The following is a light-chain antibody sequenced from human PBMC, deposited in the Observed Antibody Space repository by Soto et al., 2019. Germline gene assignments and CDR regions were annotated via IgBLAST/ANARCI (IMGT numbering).Light chain of an antibody. V-gene: IGKV1-5*01. CDR2: GAS. CDR3: QQYNSYST. J-gene: IGKJ4*01. CDR1: QSISSW. Sequence: DVQMTQSPSTLSASIGERVTITCRARQSISSWVAWYQQKPGKAPQLLISGASGLQGGVPSRFSGSGSGTEFTLTISSLQPDDFSTYYCQQYNSYSTFGGGTKVEIK.